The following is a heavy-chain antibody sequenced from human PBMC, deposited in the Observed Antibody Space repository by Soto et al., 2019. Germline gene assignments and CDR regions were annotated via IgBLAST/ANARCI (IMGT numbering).Heavy chain of an antibody. CDR2: INPSGGST. CDR3: ARDGAIMITFGGVNRYNWFDP. V-gene: IGHV1-46*01. Sequence: QVQLVQSGAEVKKPGASVKVSCKASGYTFTSYYMHWVRQAPGQGLEWMGIINPSGGSTSYAQKFQGRVTMTRDTSTSTDYMELSSLRSEDTDVYYCARDGAIMITFGGVNRYNWFDPWGQGTLVTVSS. J-gene: IGHJ5*02. CDR1: GYTFTSYY. D-gene: IGHD3-16*01.